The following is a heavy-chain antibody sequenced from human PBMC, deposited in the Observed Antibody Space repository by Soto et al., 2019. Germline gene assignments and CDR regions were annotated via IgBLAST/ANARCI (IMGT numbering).Heavy chain of an antibody. CDR3: AISGRRSGSGAPCYPYFDY. CDR2: IIPVFATT. J-gene: IGHJ4*02. Sequence: QVQVVQSGAEVKKPGSSVKVSCKASGGTFSSYAVNWVRQAPGQGREWMGVIIPVFATTHYAQTSHGRVTITADEATGTAYLELSSLRAADTAVYYCAISGRRSGSGAPCYPYFDYWDQGTLVTVSS. CDR1: GGTFSSYA. V-gene: IGHV1-69*01. D-gene: IGHD2-15*01.